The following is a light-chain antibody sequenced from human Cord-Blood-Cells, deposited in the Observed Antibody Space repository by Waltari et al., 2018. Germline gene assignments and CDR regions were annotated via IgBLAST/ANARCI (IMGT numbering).Light chain of an antibody. CDR3: SSYTSSSTVV. V-gene: IGLV2-14*01. J-gene: IGLJ2*01. CDR1: SSDVGGYND. Sequence: QSALTQPASVSGSPAQSITISCTGTSSDVGGYNDVSWYQQHPGKAPKLMIYDVSKRPSGVSNRFSGSKSGNTASLTISGLQAEDEADYYCSSYTSSSTVVFGGGTKLTVL. CDR2: DVS.